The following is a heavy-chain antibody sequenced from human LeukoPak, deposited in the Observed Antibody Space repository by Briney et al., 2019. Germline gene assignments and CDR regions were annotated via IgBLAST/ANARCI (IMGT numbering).Heavy chain of an antibody. V-gene: IGHV1-46*01. J-gene: IGHJ4*02. D-gene: IGHD2-15*01. CDR3: ARAPPSDVVVVAEADY. CDR1: GYTFTSYY. Sequence: ASVKVSCKASGYTFTSYYMHWVRQAPGQGLEWMGIINPSGGSTSYAQKFQGRVTMTRDTSTSTVYMELSSLRSEDTAVYYCARAPPSDVVVVAEADYWGQGTLVTVSS. CDR2: INPSGGST.